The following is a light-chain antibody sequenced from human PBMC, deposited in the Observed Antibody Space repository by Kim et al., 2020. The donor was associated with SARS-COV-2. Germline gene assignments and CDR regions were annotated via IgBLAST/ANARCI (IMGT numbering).Light chain of an antibody. Sequence: LSLSPGERATLSCRARQSVSSYVAWYQQKPGQAPRLLIYDASNRATGIPARFSGSGSGTDFTLTISSLEPEDFAVYYCQQRSNCPTFGGGTKVEI. CDR2: DAS. V-gene: IGKV3-11*01. J-gene: IGKJ4*01. CDR3: QQRSNCPT. CDR1: QSVSSY.